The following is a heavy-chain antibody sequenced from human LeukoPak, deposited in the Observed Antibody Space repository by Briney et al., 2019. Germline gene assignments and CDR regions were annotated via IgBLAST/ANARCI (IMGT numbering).Heavy chain of an antibody. J-gene: IGHJ4*02. Sequence: GTSVKVSCKASGYTFTSYYMHWVRQAPGQGLEWMGIINPSGGSTSYAQKFQGRVTMTRDTSTSTVYMELSSLRSEDTAVYYCARCATSSSWPPFFDYWGQGTLVTVSS. D-gene: IGHD6-13*01. CDR1: GYTFTSYY. CDR2: INPSGGST. V-gene: IGHV1-46*01. CDR3: ARCATSSSWPPFFDY.